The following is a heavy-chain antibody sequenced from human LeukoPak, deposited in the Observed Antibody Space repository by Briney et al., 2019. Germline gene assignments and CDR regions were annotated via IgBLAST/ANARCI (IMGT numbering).Heavy chain of an antibody. CDR3: AADPPDNIVATINDAFDI. Sequence: SVKVSCKASRFTFTSSAMQWVRQARGQRLEWIGWIVVGSGNTNYAQKFQERVTITRDMSTSTAYMELSSLRSEDTAVYYCAADPPDNIVATINDAFDIWGQGTMVTVSS. D-gene: IGHD5-12*01. CDR1: RFTFTSSA. CDR2: IVVGSGNT. V-gene: IGHV1-58*02. J-gene: IGHJ3*02.